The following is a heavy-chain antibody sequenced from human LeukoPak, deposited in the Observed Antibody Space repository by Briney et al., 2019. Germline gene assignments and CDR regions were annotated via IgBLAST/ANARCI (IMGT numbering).Heavy chain of an antibody. Sequence: PGGSLRLSCAASGFTFSSYAMTWVRQAPGKGLEWVSGTSGSGGSTHHADSVKGRFTISRDNSKNTLYLQMNSLRAEDTAVYYCAKVAGYSYVYYIDYWGQGTLVTVSS. CDR2: TSGSGGST. J-gene: IGHJ4*02. V-gene: IGHV3-23*01. D-gene: IGHD5-18*01. CDR3: AKVAGYSYVYYIDY. CDR1: GFTFSSYA.